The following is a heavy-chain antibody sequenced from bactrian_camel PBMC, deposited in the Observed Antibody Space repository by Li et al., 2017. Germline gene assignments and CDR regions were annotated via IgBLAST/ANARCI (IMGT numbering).Heavy chain of an antibody. CDR3: ATIIGKY. V-gene: IGHV3S55*01. J-gene: IGHJ4*01. CDR2: IESDGST. Sequence: HVQLVESGGGSVQAGGSLRLSCVASGDTIGRYCMGWFRQIPDKEREGVAGIESDGSTSYADSVKGRFTISQDSAKNILYLQMHSLKPEDTAMYYCATIIGKYWGQGTQVTVS. CDR1: GDTIGRYC.